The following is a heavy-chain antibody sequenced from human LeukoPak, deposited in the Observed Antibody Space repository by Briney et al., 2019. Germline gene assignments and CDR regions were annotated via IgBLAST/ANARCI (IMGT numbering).Heavy chain of an antibody. Sequence: GGSLRLSCAASGFTFSSYSMNWVRQAPGKGLEWVSSISSSSSYIYYADSVKGRFTISRDNAKNSLYLQMNSLRAEDTAVYYCASHQYSGSYYVDYRGQGTLVTVSS. V-gene: IGHV3-21*01. J-gene: IGHJ4*02. CDR1: GFTFSSYS. D-gene: IGHD1-26*01. CDR3: ASHQYSGSYYVDY. CDR2: ISSSSSYI.